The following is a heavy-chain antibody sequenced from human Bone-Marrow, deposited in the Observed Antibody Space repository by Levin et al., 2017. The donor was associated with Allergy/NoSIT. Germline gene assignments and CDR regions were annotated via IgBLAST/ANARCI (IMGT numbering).Heavy chain of an antibody. J-gene: IGHJ3*02. CDR2: IWYDGSNS. CDR1: GFTFSTYG. Sequence: QHGESLKISCAASGFTFSTYGMHWVRQAPGKGLEWVAIIWYDGSNSYYADRLKGRFTISRDNSNNTLYLLMSSLRAEDTAVYFCARGEKQTYHAFDIWGQGTMVTVSS. D-gene: IGHD1-26*01. V-gene: IGHV3-33*01. CDR3: ARGEKQTYHAFDI.